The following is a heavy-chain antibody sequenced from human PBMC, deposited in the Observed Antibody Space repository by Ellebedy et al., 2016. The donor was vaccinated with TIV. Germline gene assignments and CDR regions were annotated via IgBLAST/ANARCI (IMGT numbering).Heavy chain of an antibody. D-gene: IGHD5-18*01. V-gene: IGHV4-39*01. CDR3: ARGDMDTPMAFDY. CDR1: GGSTTRSSCY. CDR2: IYYSGST. J-gene: IGHJ4*02. Sequence: SETLSLTCTVSGGSTTRSSCYWGWIRQPPGSGLEWPGSIYYSGSTYYHPSLKGRVTISVDTSKNQFSLKLSSVTAADTAVYYCARGDMDTPMAFDYWGQGTLVTVSS.